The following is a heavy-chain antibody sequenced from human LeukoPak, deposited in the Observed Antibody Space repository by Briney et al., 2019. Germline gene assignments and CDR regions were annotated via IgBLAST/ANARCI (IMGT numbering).Heavy chain of an antibody. CDR3: ARAMAPNWFDP. CDR1: GGSISSYY. J-gene: IGHJ5*02. Sequence: ETLSFTCTVSGGSISSYYWSWIRQPAGKGLEWIGRYTSGSTNYNPSLKSRVTMSVDTSKNQFSLKLSSVTAADTAVYYCARAMAPNWFDPWGQGTLVTVSS. CDR2: YTSGST. V-gene: IGHV4-4*07. D-gene: IGHD5-24*01.